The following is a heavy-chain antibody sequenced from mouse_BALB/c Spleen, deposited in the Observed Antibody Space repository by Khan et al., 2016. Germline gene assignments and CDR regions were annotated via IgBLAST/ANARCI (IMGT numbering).Heavy chain of an antibody. CDR2: INPDSSSI. CDR3: AVSCWYFDG. CDR1: GFDFSRYW. J-gene: IGHJ1*01. V-gene: IGHV4-1*02. Sequence: EVQLEESGGGLVQPGGSLKLSCAVSGFDFSRYWMCWVRQAPGKGLEWIGEINPDSSSINYTPSLKDKIIISRDNAKNTLYLQMIKVRSEDTAPYYCAVSCWYFDGWGPGTTVTVSS.